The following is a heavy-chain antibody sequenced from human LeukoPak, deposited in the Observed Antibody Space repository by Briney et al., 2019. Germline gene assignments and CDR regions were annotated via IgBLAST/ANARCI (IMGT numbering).Heavy chain of an antibody. CDR1: GFTFSSYS. J-gene: IGHJ4*02. D-gene: IGHD3-22*01. CDR2: INHSGST. Sequence: PGRSLRLSCAASGFTFSSYSMNWIRQPPGKGLEWIGEINHSGSTNYNPSLKSRVTISVDTSKNQFSLKLSSVTAADTAVYYCARGRSYYYDSSGYLAGDYWGQGTLVTVSS. V-gene: IGHV4-34*01. CDR3: ARGRSYYYDSSGYLAGDY.